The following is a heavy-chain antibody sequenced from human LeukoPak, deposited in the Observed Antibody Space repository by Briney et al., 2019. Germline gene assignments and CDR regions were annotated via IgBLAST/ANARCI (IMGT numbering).Heavy chain of an antibody. J-gene: IGHJ5*02. CDR2: IYYSGST. V-gene: IGHV4-30-4*01. D-gene: IGHD5-12*01. CDR3: ARAGDERGYTGYVS. Sequence: SQTLSLTCSVSGGSISSGNYYWTWIRQPPGKGLEWIGYIYYSGSTYYNPSLKSRVTISIDMSKSRFSLKLSSVTAADTAVYYCARAGDERGYTGYVSWGQGTLVTVSS. CDR1: GGSISSGNYY.